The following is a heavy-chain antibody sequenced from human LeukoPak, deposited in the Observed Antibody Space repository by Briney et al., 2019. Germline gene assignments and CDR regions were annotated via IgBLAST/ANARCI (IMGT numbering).Heavy chain of an antibody. CDR2: ISGSGGST. Sequence: GGSLRLSCAASGFTFSSYAMSWVRQAPGKGLEWVSAISGSGGSTYYADSVKGRFTNSRDNSKNTLYLQMNSLRAEDTAVYYCAKVPLLWFGELSGISWFDPWGQGTLVTVSS. V-gene: IGHV3-23*01. CDR3: AKVPLLWFGELSGISWFDP. J-gene: IGHJ5*02. CDR1: GFTFSSYA. D-gene: IGHD3-10*01.